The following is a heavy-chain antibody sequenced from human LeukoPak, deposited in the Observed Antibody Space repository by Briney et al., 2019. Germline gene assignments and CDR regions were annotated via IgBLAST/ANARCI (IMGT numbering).Heavy chain of an antibody. CDR3: ARSPRRGYCSGGSCYSAGYSDY. CDR1: GGSISSSSYY. Sequence: PSETLSLTCTVSGGSISSSSYYWGWIRQPPGKGLEWIGSIYYSGSTYYNPSLKSRVTISVDTSKNQFSLKLSSVTAADTAVYYCARSPRRGYCSGGSCYSAGYSDYWGQGTLVTVSS. V-gene: IGHV4-39*01. CDR2: IYYSGST. D-gene: IGHD2-15*01. J-gene: IGHJ4*02.